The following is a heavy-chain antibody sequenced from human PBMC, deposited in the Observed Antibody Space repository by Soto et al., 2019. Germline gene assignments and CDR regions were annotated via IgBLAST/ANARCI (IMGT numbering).Heavy chain of an antibody. CDR3: ARRAHYGGGFDY. D-gene: IGHD4-17*01. CDR2: ISGSGGDT. Sequence: GGSLRLSCAASGFTFSTTDMSWVRQAPGKGLEWVSTISGSGGDTYYTDSVNGRFTISRDNSKNTLYLQWSSLKASDTAMYYCARRAHYGGGFDYWGQGTLVTVSS. J-gene: IGHJ4*02. V-gene: IGHV3-23*01. CDR1: GFTFSTTD.